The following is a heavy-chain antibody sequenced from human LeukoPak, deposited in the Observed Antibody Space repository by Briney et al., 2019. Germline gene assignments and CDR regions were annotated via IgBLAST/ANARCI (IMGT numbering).Heavy chain of an antibody. Sequence: GGSLRLSCAASGFTFSSYSMNWVRHAPGKGLEWVANINGRGFSIHYADSIKGRFTISRDNTKDLLYLQMTSLRADDTALYYCTRDQPSSGWGFDSWGRGTLVIVSS. CDR1: GFTFSSYS. CDR2: INGRGFSI. V-gene: IGHV3-21*06. CDR3: TRDQPSSGWGFDS. J-gene: IGHJ4*02. D-gene: IGHD6-19*01.